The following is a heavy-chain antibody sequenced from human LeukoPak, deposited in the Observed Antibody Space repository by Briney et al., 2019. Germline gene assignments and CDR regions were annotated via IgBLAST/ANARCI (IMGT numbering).Heavy chain of an antibody. D-gene: IGHD6-13*01. V-gene: IGHV3-7*04. CDR1: GFTFSSYW. Sequence: PGGSLRLSCAASGFTFSSYWMSWVRQAPGKGLEWVASIKQDGSEKYYVDSVKGRFTISRDNAKNSLYLQMNSLRAEGTAVYYCARGTIAAAGYYYFDYWGQGTQVTVSS. CDR3: ARGTIAAAGYYYFDY. J-gene: IGHJ4*02. CDR2: IKQDGSEK.